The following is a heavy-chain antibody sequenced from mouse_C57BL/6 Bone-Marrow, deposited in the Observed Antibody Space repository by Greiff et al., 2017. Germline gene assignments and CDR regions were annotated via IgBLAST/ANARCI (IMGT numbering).Heavy chain of an antibody. D-gene: IGHD1-1*01. CDR1: GYTFTSYW. CDR2: IDPSDSYT. J-gene: IGHJ2*01. CDR3: AREGYYGSSYEYYFDY. Sequence: VQLQQPGAELVMPGASVKLSCKASGYTFTSYWMHWVKQRPGQGLEWIGEIDPSDSYTNYNRKFKGKSTLTVDKSSSTAYMQLSSLTSEDSAVYYCAREGYYGSSYEYYFDYWGQGTTLTVSS. V-gene: IGHV1-69*01.